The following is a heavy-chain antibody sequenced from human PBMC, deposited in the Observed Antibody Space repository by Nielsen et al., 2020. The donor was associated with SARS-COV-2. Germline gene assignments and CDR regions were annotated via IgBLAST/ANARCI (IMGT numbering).Heavy chain of an antibody. CDR3: ARNTYGGSTDY. J-gene: IGHJ4*02. CDR1: GYTFTSYW. CDR2: IYPRDSDT. Sequence: KVSCQGSGYTFTSYWIGWVRQMPGKGLEGMGVIYPRDSDTRYNPSFQGQVTISAEKSISTVYLQWSGLKASDSAMYYCARNTYGGSTDYWGQGTLVTVSS. D-gene: IGHD4-23*01. V-gene: IGHV5-51*01.